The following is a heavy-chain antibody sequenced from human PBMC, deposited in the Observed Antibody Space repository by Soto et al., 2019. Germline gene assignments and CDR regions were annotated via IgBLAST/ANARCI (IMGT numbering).Heavy chain of an antibody. V-gene: IGHV4-61*01. CDR2: VENSGST. Sequence: SETLSLTCSVSGGSVSSESYYWSWIRQTPGKGLEWIGNVENSGSTKYNPSLKSRVTISVDTSKNQFSLKLSSVTGADTAVYYCARERGDSHWIDPWGQGTLVTVS. D-gene: IGHD2-21*01. CDR1: GGSVSSESYY. J-gene: IGHJ5*02. CDR3: ARERGDSHWIDP.